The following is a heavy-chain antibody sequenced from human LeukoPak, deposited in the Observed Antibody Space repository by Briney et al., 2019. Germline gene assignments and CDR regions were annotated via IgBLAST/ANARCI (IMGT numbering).Heavy chain of an antibody. CDR2: ISGSGGST. J-gene: IGHJ4*02. CDR3: AKVSPYVEVVVVAATDY. V-gene: IGHV3-23*01. Sequence: GGSLRLSCAASGFTFSSYAMSWVRQAPGRGLEWVSAISGSGGSTYYADSVKGRFTISRDNSKNTLYLQMNSLRAEDTAVYYCAKVSPYVEVVVVAATDYWGQGTLVTVSS. D-gene: IGHD2-15*01. CDR1: GFTFSSYA.